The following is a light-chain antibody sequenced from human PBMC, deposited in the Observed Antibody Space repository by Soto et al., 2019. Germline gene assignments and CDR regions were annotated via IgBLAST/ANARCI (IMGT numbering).Light chain of an antibody. CDR2: GAS. V-gene: IGKV3-20*01. J-gene: IGKJ5*01. CDR3: QQYVSSPIT. Sequence: EIVLTQSPGTLSLSPGERATLSCGASQSVSSSNLAWYQQKSGQTPRLLIYGASSSATGIPDRFSGSGSGTDFTLTISRLEPEDFAVYYCQQYVSSPITFGQGTRLEIK. CDR1: QSVSSSN.